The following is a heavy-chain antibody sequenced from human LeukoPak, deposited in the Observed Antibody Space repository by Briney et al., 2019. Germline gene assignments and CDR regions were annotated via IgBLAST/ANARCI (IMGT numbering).Heavy chain of an antibody. Sequence: GGSLRLSCAASGFTFSTFSMNWVRQAPGKGLEWVSYIGIGGNIYYADSVKGRFTISRDNAKNLLYLQMNSLRAEDTALYFCVRDRAYAFDIWGQGTMVTVSS. CDR1: GFTFSTFS. CDR3: VRDRAYAFDI. V-gene: IGHV3-48*01. CDR2: IGIGGNI. J-gene: IGHJ3*02.